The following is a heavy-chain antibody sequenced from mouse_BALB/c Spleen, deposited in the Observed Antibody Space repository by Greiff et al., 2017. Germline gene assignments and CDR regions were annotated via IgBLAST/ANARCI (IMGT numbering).Heavy chain of an antibody. CDR1: GFTFSSYT. V-gene: IGHV5-6-4*01. J-gene: IGHJ2*01. D-gene: IGHD1-1*01. CDR3: TRGDYYGSSYDYFDY. CDR2: ISSGGSYT. Sequence: EVQLVESGGGLVKPGGSLKLSCAASGFTFSSYTMSWVRQTPEKRLEWVATISSGGSYTYYPDSVKGRFTISRDNAKNTLYLQMSSLKSEDTAMYYCTRGDYYGSSYDYFDYWGQGTTLIVSS.